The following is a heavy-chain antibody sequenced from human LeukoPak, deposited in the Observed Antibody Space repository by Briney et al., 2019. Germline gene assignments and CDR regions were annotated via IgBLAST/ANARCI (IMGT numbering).Heavy chain of an antibody. V-gene: IGHV4-59*01. D-gene: IGHD4-17*01. CDR2: IDYSGST. J-gene: IGHJ6*03. CDR1: GGSISSYY. CDR3: ASTKLTTVTTRYYYYMDV. Sequence: PSETLSLTCTVSGGSISSYYWSWIRQPPGKGLEWIGYIDYSGSTNYNPSLKSRVTISVDTSKNQFSLKLSSVTAADTAVYYCASTKLTTVTTRYYYYMDVWGKGTTVTISS.